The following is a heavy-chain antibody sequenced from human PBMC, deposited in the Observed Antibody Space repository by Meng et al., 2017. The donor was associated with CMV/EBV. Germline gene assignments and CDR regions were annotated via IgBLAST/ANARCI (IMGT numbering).Heavy chain of an antibody. CDR3: AIEYYYGSGSQFDY. D-gene: IGHD3-10*01. J-gene: IGHJ4*02. V-gene: IGHV4-38-2*02. Sequence: SETLSLTCTVSGYSISSGYYWGWIRQPPGKGLEWIGSIYHSGSTYYNPSLKSRVTISVDTSKSQFSLKLSSVTAADTAVYYCAIEYYYGSGSQFDYWGQGTLVTVSS. CDR1: GYSISSGYY. CDR2: IYHSGST.